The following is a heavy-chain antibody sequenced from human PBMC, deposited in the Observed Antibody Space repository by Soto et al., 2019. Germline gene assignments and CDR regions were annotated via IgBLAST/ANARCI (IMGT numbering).Heavy chain of an antibody. CDR2: INHSGST. Sequence: QVQLQQWGAGLLKPSETLSLTCAVYGGSFSGYYWSWIRQPPGKGLEWIGEINHSGSTNYNPSLKSGVTISVDTSKNQFPLKLSSVTAADTAVYYCARVVTMVRGVIRYYYYGMDVWGQGTTVTVSS. V-gene: IGHV4-34*01. D-gene: IGHD3-10*01. J-gene: IGHJ6*02. CDR3: ARVVTMVRGVIRYYYYGMDV. CDR1: GGSFSGYY.